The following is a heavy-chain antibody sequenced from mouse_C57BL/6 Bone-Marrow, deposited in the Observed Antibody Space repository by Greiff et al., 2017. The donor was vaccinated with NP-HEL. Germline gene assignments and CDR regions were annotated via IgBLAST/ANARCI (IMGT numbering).Heavy chain of an antibody. CDR1: GFTFSDYY. V-gene: IGHV5-12*01. CDR3: ARHDY. Sequence: EVMLVESGGGLVQPGGSLKLSCAASGFTFSDYYMYWVRQTPEKRLEWVAYISNGGGSTYYPDTLKGRFTISRDNAKNTLYLQMSRLKSEDTAMYYCARHDYWGQGTTLTVSS. CDR2: ISNGGGST. J-gene: IGHJ2*01.